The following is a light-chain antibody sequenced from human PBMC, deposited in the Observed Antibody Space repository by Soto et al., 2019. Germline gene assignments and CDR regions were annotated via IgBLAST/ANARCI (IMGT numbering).Light chain of an antibody. Sequence: EIVLTQSPATLSVSPGETVSLSCRASQSVSNKLAWFQQKPGQAPRLLMSATSTRATGIPARFSGSGSGTEFTLTVSSLRSEDFALYFCHQYDYWPFTFGGGTKVDMK. CDR3: HQYDYWPFT. J-gene: IGKJ4*01. V-gene: IGKV3D-15*01. CDR2: ATS. CDR1: QSVSNK.